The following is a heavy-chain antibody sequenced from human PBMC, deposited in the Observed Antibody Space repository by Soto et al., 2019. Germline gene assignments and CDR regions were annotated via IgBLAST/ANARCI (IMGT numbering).Heavy chain of an antibody. Sequence: SETLSLTCAVYGGSFSGYYWSWIRQPPGKGLEWIGEINHSGSTNYNPSLKSRVTISVDTSKNQFSLKLSSVTAADTAVYYCARGGIAVAGLVYWGQGTLVTVSS. CDR1: GGSFSGYY. CDR3: ARGGIAVAGLVY. V-gene: IGHV4-34*01. D-gene: IGHD6-19*01. J-gene: IGHJ4*02. CDR2: INHSGST.